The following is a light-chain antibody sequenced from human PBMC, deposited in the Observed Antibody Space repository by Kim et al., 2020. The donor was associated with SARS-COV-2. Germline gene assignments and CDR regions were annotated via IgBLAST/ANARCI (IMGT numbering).Light chain of an antibody. J-gene: IGKJ1*01. CDR1: QSVLYSSNNKNY. V-gene: IGKV4-1*01. Sequence: DIVMTQSPDSLAVSLGERATINCKSSQSVLYSSNNKNYLAWYQQKPGQPPKLIIYWASTRESGVPDRFSGSGSGTDFTLTITSLQAEDVALYYSQQFYSTPWTFGQGTKVDIK. CDR2: WAS. CDR3: QQFYSTPWT.